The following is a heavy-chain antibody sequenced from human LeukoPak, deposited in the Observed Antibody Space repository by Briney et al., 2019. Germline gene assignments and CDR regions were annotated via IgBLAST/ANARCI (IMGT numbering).Heavy chain of an antibody. Sequence: GGSLRLSGAASGFTFSDYYMSWIRQAPGKGLEWVSYISSSGSTIYYADSVKGRFTISRDNAKNSLYLQMNNLRVEDTAVYYCARDQPIGYNYGYPFDSWGQGTLVTVSS. V-gene: IGHV3-11*04. D-gene: IGHD5-18*01. CDR1: GFTFSDYY. J-gene: IGHJ4*02. CDR2: ISSSGSTI. CDR3: ARDQPIGYNYGYPFDS.